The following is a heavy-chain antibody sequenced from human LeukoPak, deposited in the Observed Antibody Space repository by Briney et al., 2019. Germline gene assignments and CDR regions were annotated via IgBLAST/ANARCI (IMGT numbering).Heavy chain of an antibody. J-gene: IGHJ4*02. V-gene: IGHV4-31*03. CDR2: IYNSGST. CDR3: ARQDYHGSGSLDY. D-gene: IGHD3-10*01. Sequence: SQTLSLTCTASGGSISSGGYYWTWIRQHPGKGLEWIGNIYNSGSTYYNPSLKSRVTISVDTSKNQFSLKLSSVTAADTAVYYCARQDYHGSGSLDYWGQGTLVTVSS. CDR1: GGSISSGGYY.